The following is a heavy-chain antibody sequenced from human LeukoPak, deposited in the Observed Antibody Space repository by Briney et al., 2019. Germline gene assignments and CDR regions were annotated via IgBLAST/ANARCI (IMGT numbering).Heavy chain of an antibody. V-gene: IGHV2-70*17. J-gene: IGHJ4*02. D-gene: IGHD2-2*01. CDR2: IDWDDEK. Sequence: SGPALLKTTQTLTLTCTFSGVSLSTSEMCVTWIRQPPGKALEWLARIDWDDEKFYSTSLKTRLTTSKDTSKNQVVLTVTNMNPVDTGTYYCARFQSTGYHFDLWGQGTLVTVSS. CDR1: GVSLSTSEMC. CDR3: ARFQSTGYHFDL.